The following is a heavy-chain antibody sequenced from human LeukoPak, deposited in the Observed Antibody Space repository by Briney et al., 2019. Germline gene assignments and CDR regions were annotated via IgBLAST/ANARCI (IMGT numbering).Heavy chain of an antibody. V-gene: IGHV1-18*01. CDR2: ISAYNGNT. Sequence: ASVKVSCKASGYTFTSYGISWVRQAPGQGLEWMGWISAYNGNTNYAQKLQGRVTMTTDTSTSTAYMELRSLRSDDTAVYYCARVSPEGDSSSWYPGWFDPWGRGTLVTVSS. CDR1: GYTFTSYG. D-gene: IGHD6-13*01. CDR3: ARVSPEGDSSSWYPGWFDP. J-gene: IGHJ5*02.